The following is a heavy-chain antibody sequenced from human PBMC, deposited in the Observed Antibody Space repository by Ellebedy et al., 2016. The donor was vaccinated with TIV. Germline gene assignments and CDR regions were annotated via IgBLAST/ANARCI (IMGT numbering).Heavy chain of an antibody. D-gene: IGHD3-10*01. Sequence: MPGGSLRLSCTVSGGSISSSSYYWGWIRQPPGKGLEWIGSIYYSGRTYYNPSLKSRVTISVDTSKNQFSLKLSSVTAADTAVYYCASHMVRESTWFDPWGQGTLVTVSS. J-gene: IGHJ5*02. V-gene: IGHV4-39*01. CDR2: IYYSGRT. CDR3: ASHMVRESTWFDP. CDR1: GGSISSSSYY.